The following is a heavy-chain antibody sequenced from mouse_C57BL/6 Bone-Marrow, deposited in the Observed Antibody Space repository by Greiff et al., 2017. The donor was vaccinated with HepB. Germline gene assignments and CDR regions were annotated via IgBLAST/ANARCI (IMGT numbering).Heavy chain of an antibody. CDR1: GYTFTSYW. V-gene: IGHV1-72*01. Sequence: VQLQQPGAELVKPGASVKLSCKASGYTFTSYWMHWVKQRPGRGLEWIGRIDPNSGGTKYNEKFESKATLSVDKPSSTAYMQLSSLTSEDSAVYYCARWRLRRGDYAMDYWGQGTSVTVSS. CDR2: IDPNSGGT. J-gene: IGHJ4*01. CDR3: ARWRLRRGDYAMDY. D-gene: IGHD2-4*01.